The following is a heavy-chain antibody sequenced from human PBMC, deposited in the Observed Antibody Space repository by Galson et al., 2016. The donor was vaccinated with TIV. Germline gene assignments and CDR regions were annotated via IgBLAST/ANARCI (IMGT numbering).Heavy chain of an antibody. D-gene: IGHD2-8*01. CDR1: GYKFTTYW. J-gene: IGHJ6*02. Sequence: QSGAEVKKPGESLKISCEGSGYKFTTYWIAWVRQMPGKGLEWMGAIYPGDSDTKYSPSSQGQVTISADKSITTAYLQWSSLKASDTAIYYCARSAASCTNDGWYDVGGMDVWGQGTTVSVSS. CDR3: ARSAASCTNDGWYDVGGMDV. V-gene: IGHV5-51*01. CDR2: IYPGDSDT.